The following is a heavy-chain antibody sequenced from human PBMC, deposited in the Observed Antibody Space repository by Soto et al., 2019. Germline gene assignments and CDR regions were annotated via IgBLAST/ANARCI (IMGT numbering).Heavy chain of an antibody. CDR3: ARPEYSSSSYGMDV. J-gene: IGHJ6*02. V-gene: IGHV3-48*02. CDR2: ISSSSSTI. CDR1: GFTFSSYS. Sequence: GGSLRLSCAASGFTFSSYSMNWVRQAPGKGLEWVSYISSSSSTIYYADSVKGRFTISRDNAKNSLYLQMNSLRDEDTSVYYCARPEYSSSSYGMDVWGQGTTVTAP. D-gene: IGHD6-6*01.